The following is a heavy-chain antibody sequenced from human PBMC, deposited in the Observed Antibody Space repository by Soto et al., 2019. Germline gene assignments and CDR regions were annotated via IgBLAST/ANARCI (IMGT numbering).Heavy chain of an antibody. D-gene: IGHD2-2*02. CDR2: ISHSGST. V-gene: IGHV4-31*03. Sequence: QVQLQESGPGLVKPSQTLSLTCTVSGGSISSAAYYWSWIRQHPGKGLEWIGYISHSGSTYYNPSVMSRVIIAVDTSKNWSSMCLTSVTAADTAVYYCAREYTYGSNVFDSWGQGALVTVSS. CDR3: AREYTYGSNVFDS. CDR1: GGSISSAAYY. J-gene: IGHJ4*02.